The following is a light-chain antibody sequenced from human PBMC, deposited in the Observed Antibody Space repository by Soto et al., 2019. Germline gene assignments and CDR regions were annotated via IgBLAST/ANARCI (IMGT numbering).Light chain of an antibody. CDR2: AAS. Sequence: DIQMTQSTSSLSASVGDRFTITCLASQSISSYLNWYQQKPGKAPKLLIYAASSLQSGVPSRFSGSGSGTDFTLTISSLQPEDFATYYCQQSYSTPFTFGPGTKVDIK. J-gene: IGKJ3*01. CDR1: QSISSY. CDR3: QQSYSTPFT. V-gene: IGKV1-39*01.